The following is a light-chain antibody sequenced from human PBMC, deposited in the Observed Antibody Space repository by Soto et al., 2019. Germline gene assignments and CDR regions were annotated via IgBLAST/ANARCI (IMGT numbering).Light chain of an antibody. Sequence: AIQMTQSPSSLSASVGDRVTITCRASQGIRNDLGWYQQKPGKAPKLLIYAASSLQSGVPSRFNGKGTGTDLTPTLSSPQPADFYNYYCLQDYNYPPTFGQGTKVEIK. CDR3: LQDYNYPPT. CDR1: QGIRND. V-gene: IGKV1-6*01. CDR2: AAS. J-gene: IGKJ1*01.